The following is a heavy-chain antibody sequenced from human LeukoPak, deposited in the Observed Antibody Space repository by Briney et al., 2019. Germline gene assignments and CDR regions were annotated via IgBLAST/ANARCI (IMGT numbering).Heavy chain of an antibody. D-gene: IGHD4-17*01. J-gene: IGHJ6*03. Sequence: ASVKVSCKASGGTFSSYAISWVRQAPGQGLEWMGGIIPIFGTANYAQKFQGRVTITADKSTSTAYMELSSLRSEDTAVYYCARAPRRDYGDYHYYYYYMDVWGKGTTVTVSS. CDR3: ARAPRRDYGDYHYYYYYMDV. CDR1: GGTFSSYA. V-gene: IGHV1-69*06. CDR2: IIPIFGTA.